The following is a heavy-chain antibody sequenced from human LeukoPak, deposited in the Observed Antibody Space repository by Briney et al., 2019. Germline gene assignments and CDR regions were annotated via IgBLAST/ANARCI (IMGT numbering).Heavy chain of an antibody. CDR1: GFTFSSCS. CDR2: ISSSGSYI. V-gene: IGHV3-21*06. D-gene: IGHD2-15*01. Sequence: GGSLRLSCAASGFTFSSCSMNWVRQAPGKGLDWVSSISSSGSYIYYADSVKGRFTISRDNAENSLYLQMNSLRAEDTAVYYCARDREPYCTGGTCYSTGDYWGQGTLVTVYS. CDR3: ARDREPYCTGGTCYSTGDY. J-gene: IGHJ4*02.